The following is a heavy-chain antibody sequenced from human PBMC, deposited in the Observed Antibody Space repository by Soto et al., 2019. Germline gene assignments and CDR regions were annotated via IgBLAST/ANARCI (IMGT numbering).Heavy chain of an antibody. CDR2: IIPIFGTA. V-gene: IGHV1-69*13. Sequence: SVKVSCKASGGTFSSYAISWVRQAPGQGLEWMGGIIPIFGTANYAQKFQGRVTITADESTSTAYMELSSLRSEDTAVYYCARVPKPRLRFLEWLLFDYWGQGTLVTVSS. CDR3: ARVPKPRLRFLEWLLFDY. D-gene: IGHD3-3*01. J-gene: IGHJ4*02. CDR1: GGTFSSYA.